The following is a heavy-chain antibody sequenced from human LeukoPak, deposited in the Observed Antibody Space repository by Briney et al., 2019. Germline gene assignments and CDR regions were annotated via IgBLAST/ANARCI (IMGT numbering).Heavy chain of an antibody. Sequence: GGSLRLSCAASGFTFSSYSMSWVRQAPGKGLEWISAINRSGGSTYYADSLKGRFTISRDTSKNTLYLQMNSLRAEATAVYYCGNYNWNYYIDYWGQGTLVTVSS. J-gene: IGHJ4*02. D-gene: IGHD1-7*01. CDR2: INRSGGST. V-gene: IGHV3-23*01. CDR1: GFTFSSYS. CDR3: GNYNWNYYIDY.